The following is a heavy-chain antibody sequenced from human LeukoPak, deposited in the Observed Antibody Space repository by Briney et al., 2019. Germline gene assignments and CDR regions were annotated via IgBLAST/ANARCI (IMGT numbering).Heavy chain of an antibody. CDR2: INPNGGGT. CDR1: GYTFTGYY. Sequence: ASVKVSCKASGYTFTGYYMHWVRQAPGQGLEWMGRINPNGGGTNYAQRFQGRVTMTRDTSISTAYMELSRLRSDDTAVYYCARDAGPLLANGISDYWGQGTLVTVSS. CDR3: ARDAGPLLANGISDY. J-gene: IGHJ4*02. D-gene: IGHD3-10*01. V-gene: IGHV1-2*06.